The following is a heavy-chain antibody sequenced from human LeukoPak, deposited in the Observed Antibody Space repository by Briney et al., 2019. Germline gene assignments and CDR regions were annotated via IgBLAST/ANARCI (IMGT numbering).Heavy chain of an antibody. Sequence: GGSLRLSCAASGFTFSSYGMSWVRQAPGKGLEWVSAISGSGGSTYYADSVKGRFTISRDNSKNTLYLQMNSLTDEDTAVYYCARVRVYALDSWGQGTLVTVSS. V-gene: IGHV3-23*01. J-gene: IGHJ4*02. CDR2: ISGSGGST. D-gene: IGHD2-8*01. CDR3: ARVRVYALDS. CDR1: GFTFSSYG.